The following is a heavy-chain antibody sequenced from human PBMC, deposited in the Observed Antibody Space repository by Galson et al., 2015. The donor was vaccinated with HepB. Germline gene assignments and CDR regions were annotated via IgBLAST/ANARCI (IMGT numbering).Heavy chain of an antibody. V-gene: IGHV4-30-2*01. CDR3: ANRYCTSTSCAFDP. CDR2: IYHSGST. J-gene: IGHJ5*02. D-gene: IGHD2-2*01. Sequence: LSLTCAVSGGSVSSGGYSWSWIRQPPGKALEWIGYIYHSGSTYYNPSLKSRVTISLDRSKNHLSLKLTSVTAADTAVYYCANRYCTSTSCAFDPWGQGTLVTVSS. CDR1: GGSVSSGGYS.